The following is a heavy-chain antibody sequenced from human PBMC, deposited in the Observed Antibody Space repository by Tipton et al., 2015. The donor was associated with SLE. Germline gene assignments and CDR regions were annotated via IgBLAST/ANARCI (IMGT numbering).Heavy chain of an antibody. V-gene: IGHV4-39*07. Sequence: TLSLTCIVSGGSISSTSYYWGWIRQPPGKGLEYIGSIYYTGTTYNNPSLKSRVTISLDTSKNQFSLKLSSVTAADTAVYYCARGGTTIFEDWGQGTLVTVSS. J-gene: IGHJ4*02. CDR3: ARGGTTIFED. D-gene: IGHD5-12*01. CDR1: GGSISSTSYY. CDR2: IYYTGTT.